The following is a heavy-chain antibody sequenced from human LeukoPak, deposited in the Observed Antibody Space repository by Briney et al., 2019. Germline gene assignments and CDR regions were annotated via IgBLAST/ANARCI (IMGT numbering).Heavy chain of an antibody. CDR2: ISWNSGSI. V-gene: IGHV3-9*01. J-gene: IGHJ2*01. Sequence: GGSLRLSCAASGFTFDDYAMHWVRQAPGKGLEWVSGISWNSGSIGYADSVKGRFTISRDNAKNSLYLQMNSLRAEDTALYYCAKSTYYYDSSGLRKWYFDLWGRGTLVTVSS. CDR1: GFTFDDYA. CDR3: AKSTYYYDSSGLRKWYFDL. D-gene: IGHD3-22*01.